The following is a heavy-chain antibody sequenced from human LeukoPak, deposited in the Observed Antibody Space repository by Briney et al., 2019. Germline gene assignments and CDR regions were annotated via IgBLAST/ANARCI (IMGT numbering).Heavy chain of an antibody. CDR2: IYYSGST. Sequence: SETLSLTCAVYGGSFSGYYWSWIRQPPGKGLEWIGYIYYSGSTNYNPSLKSRVTISVDTSKNQFSLKLSSVTAADTAVYYCARVESSGWYNYYYMDVWGKGTTVTVSS. D-gene: IGHD6-19*01. CDR3: ARVESSGWYNYYYMDV. V-gene: IGHV4-59*01. CDR1: GGSFSGYY. J-gene: IGHJ6*03.